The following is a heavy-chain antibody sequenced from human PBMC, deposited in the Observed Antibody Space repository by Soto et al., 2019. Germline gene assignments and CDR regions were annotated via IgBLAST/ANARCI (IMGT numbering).Heavy chain of an antibody. J-gene: IGHJ5*02. Sequence: GGCLRLSCAASGFIFENFGMSWVRQAPGKGLEWISSISGSGFKKYYADSVKGRFTISRDNSKSTVYLELNNLSAEDTAVYHCAKNQGVELVPLATVDWFDPWGQGSVVTV. CDR2: ISGSGFKK. D-gene: IGHD1-26*01. V-gene: IGHV3-23*01. CDR3: AKNQGVELVPLATVDWFDP. CDR1: GFIFENFG.